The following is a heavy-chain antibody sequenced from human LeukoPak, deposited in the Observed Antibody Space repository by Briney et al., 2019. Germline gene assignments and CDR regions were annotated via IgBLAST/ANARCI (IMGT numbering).Heavy chain of an antibody. V-gene: IGHV4-59*08. D-gene: IGHD6-13*01. CDR3: AKGVRQLADDAFDI. CDR2: IYYSGST. J-gene: IGHJ3*02. Sequence: PSETLSLTCTVSGGSISNYYWSWIRQPPGKGLEWIGYIYYSGSTNYNPSLKSRVTISVDTSKNQFSLKLSSVTAADTAVYYCAKGVRQLADDAFDIWGQGTMVTVSS. CDR1: GGSISNYY.